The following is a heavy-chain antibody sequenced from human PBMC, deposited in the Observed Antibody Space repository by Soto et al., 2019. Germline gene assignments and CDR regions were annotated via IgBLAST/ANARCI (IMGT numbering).Heavy chain of an antibody. Sequence: EVQLVESGGGLVKPGGSLRLSCAASGFTFSSYSMNWVRQAPGKGLEWVSSISSSSSYIYYADSVNGRITNSKDTAKNSLYLQMNSLRAEDTAVYYCAKDPPPGYDHDYWGQGTLVTVSS. CDR1: GFTFSSYS. V-gene: IGHV3-21*01. CDR2: ISSSSSYI. CDR3: AKDPPPGYDHDY. D-gene: IGHD5-12*01. J-gene: IGHJ4*02.